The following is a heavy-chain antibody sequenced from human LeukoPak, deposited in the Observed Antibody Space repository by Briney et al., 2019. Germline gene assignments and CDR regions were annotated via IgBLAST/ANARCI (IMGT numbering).Heavy chain of an antibody. V-gene: IGHV3-21*01. D-gene: IGHD2-2*01. CDR3: ARGRGQLLSQIYFDY. CDR1: GFTFSSYS. CDR2: ISSSSSYI. Sequence: GGSLRLSCAASGFTFSSYSMTWVRQAPGKGLEWVSSISSSSSYIYYADSVKGRFTISRDNAKNSLYLQMNSLRAEDTAVYYCARGRGQLLSQIYFDYWGQGTLVTVSS. J-gene: IGHJ4*02.